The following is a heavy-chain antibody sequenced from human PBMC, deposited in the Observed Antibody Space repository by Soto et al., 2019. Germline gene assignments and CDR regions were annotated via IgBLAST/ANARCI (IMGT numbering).Heavy chain of an antibody. J-gene: IGHJ2*01. D-gene: IGHD3-9*01. CDR3: AHMYYDILTGYYYWYFDL. Sequence: QITLKESGPTLVKPTQTLTLTCTFSGFSLSTSGVGVGWIRQPPGKALEWLALIYWDDDKRYSPSLKSRLTITKDTAKNQGVLTMTNMDPVDTATYYCAHMYYDILTGYYYWYFDLWGRGTLVTVSS. V-gene: IGHV2-5*02. CDR2: IYWDDDK. CDR1: GFSLSTSGVG.